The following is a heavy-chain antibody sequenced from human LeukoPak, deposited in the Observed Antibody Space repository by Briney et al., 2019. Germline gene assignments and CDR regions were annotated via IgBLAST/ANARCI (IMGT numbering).Heavy chain of an antibody. J-gene: IGHJ4*02. CDR3: ASRYYDSSGYYPWGLEY. D-gene: IGHD3-22*01. CDR2: IYYSGST. Sequence: SETLSLTCTVSGGSISSYYWSWIRQPPGKGLEWIGYIYYSGSTNYNPSLKSRVTISVDTSKNQFSLKLSSVTAADTAVYYRASRYYDSSGYYPWGLEYWGQGTLVTVSS. CDR1: GGSISSYY. V-gene: IGHV4-59*08.